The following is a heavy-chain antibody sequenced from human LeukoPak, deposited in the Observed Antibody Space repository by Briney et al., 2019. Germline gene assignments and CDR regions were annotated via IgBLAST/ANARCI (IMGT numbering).Heavy chain of an antibody. CDR2: ISGSGGST. CDR3: AKQAVGSSWNDYYYGMDV. Sequence: GGSLRLSCAASAFTFSSYAMHWVRQAPGKGLEWVSAISGSGGSTYYADSVKGRFTISRDNSKNTLYLQMNSLRAEDTAVYYCAKQAVGSSWNDYYYGMDVWGQGTTVTVSS. J-gene: IGHJ6*02. CDR1: AFTFSSYA. V-gene: IGHV3-23*01. D-gene: IGHD6-13*01.